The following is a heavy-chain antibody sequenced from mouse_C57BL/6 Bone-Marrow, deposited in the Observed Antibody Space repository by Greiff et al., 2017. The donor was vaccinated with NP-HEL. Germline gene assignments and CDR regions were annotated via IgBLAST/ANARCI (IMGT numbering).Heavy chain of an antibody. CDR3: TVSLRNYCDN. CDR1: GFTFSNYW. J-gene: IGHJ2*01. D-gene: IGHD1-1*01. V-gene: IGHV6-3*01. CDR2: IRLKSDNYES. Sequence: EVKLEQSGGGLVKPGGSVKLSCVASGFTFSNYWMNWVRQSPEKGLEWVAQIRLKSDNYESHDAVSVNGRFTISRDDSTGSVYRHMNNLRSEDTGISYCTVSLRNYCDNSGESTTLTDSS.